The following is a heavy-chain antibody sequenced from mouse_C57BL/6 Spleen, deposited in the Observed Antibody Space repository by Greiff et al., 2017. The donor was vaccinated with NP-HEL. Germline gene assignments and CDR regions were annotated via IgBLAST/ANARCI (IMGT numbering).Heavy chain of an antibody. J-gene: IGHJ3*01. V-gene: IGHV1-19*01. CDR1: GYTFTDYY. Sequence: VQLQQSGPVLVKPGASVKMSCKASGYTFTDYYMNWVKQSHGKSLEWIGVINPYNGGTSYNQKFKGKATLTVDKSSSTAYMELNSLTSEDSAVYYCARAQTAQSWFAYWGQGTLVTVSA. D-gene: IGHD3-2*02. CDR3: ARAQTAQSWFAY. CDR2: INPYNGGT.